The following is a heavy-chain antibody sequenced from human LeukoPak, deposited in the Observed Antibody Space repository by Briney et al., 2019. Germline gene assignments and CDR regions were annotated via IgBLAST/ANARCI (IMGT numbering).Heavy chain of an antibody. CDR3: ARGSAGWYSIDY. J-gene: IGHJ4*02. CDR1: GGSISNYY. D-gene: IGHD6-19*01. V-gene: IGHV4-4*07. Sequence: PSETLSLTCTVSGGSISNYYWSWLRQPAGKGLEWIGRIYSSGSTNYNPSLKSRVTMSVDTSKNQFSLNLSSLTAADTAVYYCARGSAGWYSIDYWGQGILVTVSS. CDR2: IYSSGST.